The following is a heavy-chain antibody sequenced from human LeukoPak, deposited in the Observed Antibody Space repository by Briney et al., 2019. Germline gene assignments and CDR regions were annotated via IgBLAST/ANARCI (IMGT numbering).Heavy chain of an antibody. CDR3: AGAREFSSSSGRAYYFDF. V-gene: IGHV4-59*11. J-gene: IGHJ4*02. Sequence: IPSETLSLTCTVSGASIRSHYWSWIRQPPGKGLEWIGYIYYSGNTNSNPSLKSRVTISVDTSKNQFSLKLRSVTAADTAVYYCAGAREFSSSSGRAYYFDFWGQGTLVAVSS. D-gene: IGHD6-6*01. CDR1: GASIRSHY. CDR2: IYYSGNT.